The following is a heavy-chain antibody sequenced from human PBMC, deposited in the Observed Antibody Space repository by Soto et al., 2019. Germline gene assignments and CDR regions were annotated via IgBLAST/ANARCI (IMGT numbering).Heavy chain of an antibody. CDR3: ARLLGFGELSRYYFDY. V-gene: IGHV2-5*02. Sequence: QITLKESGPPLVKPTQTLTLTCTFSGFSLSTSGVGVGWIRQPPGKALEWLALIYWDDDKRYSPSLKSRLTITKDTSKNQVVLTMTNMDPVDTATYYCARLLGFGELSRYYFDYWGQGTLVTVSS. J-gene: IGHJ4*02. CDR2: IYWDDDK. CDR1: GFSLSTSGVG. D-gene: IGHD3-10*01.